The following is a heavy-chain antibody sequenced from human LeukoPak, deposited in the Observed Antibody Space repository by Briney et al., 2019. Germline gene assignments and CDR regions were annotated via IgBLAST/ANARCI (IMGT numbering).Heavy chain of an antibody. D-gene: IGHD6-13*01. V-gene: IGHV3-23*01. Sequence: GGSLRLSCSASEFSFNSYAMSWVRQVPGKGLEWVSAISASGGSTYSADSVKGRFTISRDNSKNTLYLQMNSLRAEDTAVYFCAKDHFGYSSSSLDYWGQGTLVTVSS. CDR3: AKDHFGYSSSSLDY. J-gene: IGHJ4*02. CDR1: EFSFNSYA. CDR2: ISASGGST.